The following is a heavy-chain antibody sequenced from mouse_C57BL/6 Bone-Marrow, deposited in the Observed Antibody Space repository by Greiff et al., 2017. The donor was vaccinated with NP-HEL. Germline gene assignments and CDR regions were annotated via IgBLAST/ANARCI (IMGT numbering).Heavy chain of an antibody. Sequence: QVQLQQPGAELVKPGASVKLSCKASGYTFTSYWMQWVKQRPGQGLEWIGEIDPSDSYTNYNQKFKGKATLTVDTSSSTAYMQLSSLTSEDSAVYYCARGGYENWYFDVWGKGTTVTVSS. V-gene: IGHV1-50*01. CDR2: IDPSDSYT. D-gene: IGHD2-2*01. J-gene: IGHJ1*03. CDR3: ARGGYENWYFDV. CDR1: GYTFTSYW.